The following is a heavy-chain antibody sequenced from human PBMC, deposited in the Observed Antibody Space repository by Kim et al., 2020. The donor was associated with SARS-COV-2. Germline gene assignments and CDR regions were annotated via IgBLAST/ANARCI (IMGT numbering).Heavy chain of an antibody. J-gene: IGHJ6*02. CDR3: ARGGAPARRYGLDV. V-gene: IGHV4-34*01. D-gene: IGHD2-2*01. Sequence: NPSLKSRVSLSIDTAKNQFSLNLTSVTAADTCVYFCARGGAPARRYGLDVWGQGTTVTVSS.